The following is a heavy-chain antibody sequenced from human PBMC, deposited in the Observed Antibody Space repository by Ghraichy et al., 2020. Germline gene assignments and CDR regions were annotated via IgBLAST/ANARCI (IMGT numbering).Heavy chain of an antibody. D-gene: IGHD3-16*01. CDR3: ARRPGGNFDY. V-gene: IGHV4-39*01. CDR2: IYYSGST. CDR1: GGSISSSSYY. J-gene: IGHJ4*02. Sequence: SETLSLTCTVSGGSISSSSYYWGWIRQPPGKGLEWIGSIYYSGSTYYNPSLKSRVTISVDTSKNQFSLKLSSVTAADTAVYYCARRPGGNFDYWGQGTLVTVSS.